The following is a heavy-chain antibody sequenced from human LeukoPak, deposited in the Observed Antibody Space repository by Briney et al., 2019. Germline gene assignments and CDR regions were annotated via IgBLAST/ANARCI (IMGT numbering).Heavy chain of an antibody. D-gene: IGHD6-6*01. Sequence: PSETLSLTCTVSGGSISSGRYYWSWLRQPAGTGLEWIGRIYTSGNTNYNPSLKSRVTISVDTSKSQFSLKLSSVTAADTAVYYCARSSLEARPIAARANCFDPWGQGTLVTVSS. CDR1: GGSISSGRYY. CDR2: IYTSGNT. V-gene: IGHV4-61*02. CDR3: ARSSLEARPIAARANCFDP. J-gene: IGHJ5*02.